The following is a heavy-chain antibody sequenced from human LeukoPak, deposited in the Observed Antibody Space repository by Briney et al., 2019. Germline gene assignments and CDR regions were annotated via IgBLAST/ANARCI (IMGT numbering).Heavy chain of an antibody. CDR3: ARRGGGSGSLYFDY. CDR2: INPNSGGT. CDR1: GYTFTDYY. J-gene: IGHJ4*02. Sequence: ASVKVSCEASGYTFTDYYMHWVRQAPGQGLEWVGWINPNSGGTNYAQKFQGRVTMTRDTSISTAYMELSRVRSADTAVYYCARRGGGSGSLYFDYSGQGTLVTVSS. V-gene: IGHV1-2*02. D-gene: IGHD3-10*01.